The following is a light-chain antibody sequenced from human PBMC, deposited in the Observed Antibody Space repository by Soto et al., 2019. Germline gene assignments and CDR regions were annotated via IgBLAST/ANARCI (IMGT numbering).Light chain of an antibody. J-gene: IGKJ1*01. CDR3: QQYGGSMQT. CDR2: VAS. V-gene: IGKV3-20*01. Sequence: EIVLTQSPGTLSLSPGERATLSCRASQSVSNYLAWYQQKPGQAPRLLIYVASSRATGIPDRFSGSGSGTDFTLTISILEREDFAVYYCQQYGGSMQTFGQGTNVDIK. CDR1: QSVSNY.